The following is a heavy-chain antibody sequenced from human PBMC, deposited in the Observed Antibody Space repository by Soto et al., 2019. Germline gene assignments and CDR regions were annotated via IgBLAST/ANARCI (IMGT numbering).Heavy chain of an antibody. J-gene: IGHJ5*02. CDR2: IHYSGST. CDR3: ARGSITMVRGVLGWFDP. D-gene: IGHD3-10*01. V-gene: IGHV4-39*07. CDR1: GGSISSSSHY. Sequence: SETLSLTCTVSGGSISSSSHYWGWIRQPPGKGLEWIGSIHYSGSTYYNPSLKSRLTIAVDTSKNQFSLKLSSVTAADTAVYYCARGSITMVRGVLGWFDPWGQGTLVTVSS.